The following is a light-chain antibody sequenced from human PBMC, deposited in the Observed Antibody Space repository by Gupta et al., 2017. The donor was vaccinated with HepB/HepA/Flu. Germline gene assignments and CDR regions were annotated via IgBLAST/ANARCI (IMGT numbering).Light chain of an antibody. V-gene: IGLV1-51*01. Sequence: QSVLTQPPSVSAAPGQKVTISCSGSSSNIGNNYVSWYQQLPGTAPKLLIYDNNKRPSGIPDRFSGSKSGTSATLGITGLQTGDEADDYCGTWDSSLSAVFGGGTKLTV. CDR1: SSNIGNNY. J-gene: IGLJ2*01. CDR3: GTWDSSLSAV. CDR2: DNN.